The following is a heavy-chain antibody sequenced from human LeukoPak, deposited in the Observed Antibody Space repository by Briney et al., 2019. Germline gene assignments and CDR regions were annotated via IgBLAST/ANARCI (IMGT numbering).Heavy chain of an antibody. CDR2: INHSGST. CDR1: DESFSGYY. Sequence: SETLSLTCAVYDESFSGYYWTWIRQPPGMGLEWIGAINHSGSTNYNPSLKSRVTISVDTSKNQFSLKLTSVTAADTAVYYCARDGGIAVAPDYWGQGTLVTVSS. J-gene: IGHJ4*02. CDR3: ARDGGIAVAPDY. D-gene: IGHD6-19*01. V-gene: IGHV4-34*01.